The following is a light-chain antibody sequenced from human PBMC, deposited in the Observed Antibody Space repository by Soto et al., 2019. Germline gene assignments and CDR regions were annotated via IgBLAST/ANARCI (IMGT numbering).Light chain of an antibody. CDR2: AAS. J-gene: IGKJ4*01. Sequence: DIQMTPSPSSVSASVRDRVTITCRPSQGISSWLAWYQRKPGKAPKLLIYAASSLQSGVPSRFSGSGSGTDFTVTISSLQPEDFATYYCQQANGFPLTFGGGTKVDIK. CDR3: QQANGFPLT. CDR1: QGISSW. V-gene: IGKV1-12*01.